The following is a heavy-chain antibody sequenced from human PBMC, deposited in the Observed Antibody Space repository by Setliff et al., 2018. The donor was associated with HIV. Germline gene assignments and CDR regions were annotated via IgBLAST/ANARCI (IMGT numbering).Heavy chain of an antibody. CDR3: AAVTVRTNAAYGVISTRFDP. Sequence: LRLSCTASGFTFGDYAMSWVRQAPGKGLEWVGFIRSKAYGGTTEYAASVKGRFTISRDNAKNSLFLQMSRLTVDDTAVYYCAAVTVRTNAAYGVISTRFDPWGQGTLVTVSS. V-gene: IGHV3-49*04. CDR2: IRSKAYGGTT. D-gene: IGHD2-8*01. CDR1: GFTFGDYA. J-gene: IGHJ5*02.